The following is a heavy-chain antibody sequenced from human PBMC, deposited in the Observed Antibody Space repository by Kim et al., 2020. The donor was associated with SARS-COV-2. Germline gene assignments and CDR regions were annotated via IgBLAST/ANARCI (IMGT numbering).Heavy chain of an antibody. V-gene: IGHV3-64D*06. J-gene: IGHJ4*02. CDR3: VKPINRAIYDY. Sequence: GGSLRLSCSASGFTFSSYAMHWVRQAPGKGLEHVSVINNNGGSAYYADSVKGRFTISRDNSKNTLYLQMSSLRAEDTAVYYCVKPINRAIYDYWGQGTLVTVSS. CDR2: INNNGGSA. CDR1: GFTFSSYA. D-gene: IGHD3-3*02.